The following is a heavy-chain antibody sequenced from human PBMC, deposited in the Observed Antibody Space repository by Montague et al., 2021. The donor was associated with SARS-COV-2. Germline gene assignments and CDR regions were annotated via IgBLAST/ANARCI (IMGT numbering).Heavy chain of an antibody. Sequence: SLRLSCAASGFTFSSYGMHWVRQAPGKGLEWVAAIWYDGSNKYYADSVKGRFTISRDNSKNTLYLQMNSLRAEDTAVYYCARDWWNGDWLFGLYYYGMDVWGQGTTVTVSS. V-gene: IGHV3-33*01. D-gene: IGHD3-9*01. CDR1: GFTFSSYG. J-gene: IGHJ6*02. CDR2: IWYDGSNK. CDR3: ARDWWNGDWLFGLYYYGMDV.